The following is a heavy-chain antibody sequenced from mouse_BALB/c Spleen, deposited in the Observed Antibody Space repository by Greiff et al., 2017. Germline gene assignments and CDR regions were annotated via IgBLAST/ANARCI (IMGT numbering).Heavy chain of an antibody. CDR3: TAIYYYGSYAMDY. CDR1: GFTFSSYT. Sequence: EVQGVESGGGLVKPGGSLKLSCAASGFTFSSYTMSWVRQTPEKRLEWVATISSGGSYTYYPDSVKGRFTISRDNAKNTLYLQMSSLKSEDTAMYYCTAIYYYGSYAMDYWGQGTSVTVSS. J-gene: IGHJ4*01. CDR2: ISSGGSYT. V-gene: IGHV5-6-4*01. D-gene: IGHD1-1*01.